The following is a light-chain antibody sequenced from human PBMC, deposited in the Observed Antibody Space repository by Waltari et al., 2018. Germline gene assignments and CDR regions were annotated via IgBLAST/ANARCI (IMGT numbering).Light chain of an antibody. CDR1: GSNIGAGYD. Sequence: QSVLTQPPSVSGAPGQRVTISCTGGGSNIGAGYDVHWYRQLPGKAPELLIYGVNNRPSGVPDRFFGSLSGTSASLAITGLQAEDEADYYCQSYDTSLSVVFGGVTKLTV. V-gene: IGLV1-40*01. J-gene: IGLJ2*01. CDR3: QSYDTSLSVV. CDR2: GVN.